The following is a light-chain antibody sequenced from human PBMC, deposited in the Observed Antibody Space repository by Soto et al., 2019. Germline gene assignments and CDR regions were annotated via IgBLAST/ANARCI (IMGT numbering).Light chain of an antibody. Sequence: VWAQSTGPLSXXSGEXASLXXWASQSVSSNLAWYQQKPGDVARLLIYGASKRGTGITDRFSGSRSGTEFTLTTSSLLSADYAVYYCRQYNECPLTFVQRTR. CDR2: GAS. CDR1: QSVSSN. J-gene: IGKJ5*01. CDR3: RQYNECPLT. V-gene: IGKV3-15*01.